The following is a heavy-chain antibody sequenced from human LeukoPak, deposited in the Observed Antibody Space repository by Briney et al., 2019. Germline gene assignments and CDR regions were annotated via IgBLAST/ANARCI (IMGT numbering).Heavy chain of an antibody. CDR2: ISGSGGST. Sequence: GGSLRLSCAASGFTFSSYAMSWVRQAPGKGLEWVSAISGSGGSTYYADSVKGRFTISRVNSKNTLYLQMNSLRAEDTAVYYCAKDPSDYYDSSGYWDYFDYWGQGTLVTVSS. V-gene: IGHV3-23*01. CDR3: AKDPSDYYDSSGYWDYFDY. J-gene: IGHJ4*02. D-gene: IGHD3-22*01. CDR1: GFTFSSYA.